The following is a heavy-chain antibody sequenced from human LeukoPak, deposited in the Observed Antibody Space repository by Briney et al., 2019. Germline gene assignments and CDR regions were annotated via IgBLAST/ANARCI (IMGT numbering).Heavy chain of an antibody. CDR3: ASSTIFGVSAFDY. D-gene: IGHD3-3*01. Sequence: ASVKVSCKASGYTFTSYDINWVRQATGQGLEWMGWMNPNSGNTGYARKFQGRVTMTRNTSISTAYMELSSLRSEDTAVYYCASSTIFGVSAFDYWGQGTLVTVSS. CDR1: GYTFTSYD. V-gene: IGHV1-8*01. CDR2: MNPNSGNT. J-gene: IGHJ4*02.